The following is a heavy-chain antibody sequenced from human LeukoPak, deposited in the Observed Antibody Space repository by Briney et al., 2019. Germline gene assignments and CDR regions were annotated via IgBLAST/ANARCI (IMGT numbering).Heavy chain of an antibody. V-gene: IGHV3-30*04. CDR1: GFTFSSYA. CDR2: ISYDGSNK. D-gene: IGHD6-19*01. CDR3: AKGGRQWLLLFDY. J-gene: IGHJ4*02. Sequence: GRSLRLSCAASGFTFSSYAMHWVRQAPGKGLEWVAVISYDGSNKYYADSVKGRFTISRDNSKNTLYLQMNSLRPEDTAVYYCAKGGRQWLLLFDYWGQGTLVTVSS.